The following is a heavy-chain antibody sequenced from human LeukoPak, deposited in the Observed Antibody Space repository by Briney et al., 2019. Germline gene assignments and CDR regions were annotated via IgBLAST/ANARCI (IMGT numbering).Heavy chain of an antibody. CDR3: ARDYDSSGYFGAFDI. Sequence: GGSLRLSCAASGFTFDDYGMSWVRQAPGKGLEWVSGINWNGGSTGYADSVKGRFTISRDNAKNSLYLQMNSLRAEDTALYYCARDYDSSGYFGAFDIWGQGTMVTVSS. V-gene: IGHV3-20*04. J-gene: IGHJ3*02. CDR1: GFTFDDYG. D-gene: IGHD3-22*01. CDR2: INWNGGST.